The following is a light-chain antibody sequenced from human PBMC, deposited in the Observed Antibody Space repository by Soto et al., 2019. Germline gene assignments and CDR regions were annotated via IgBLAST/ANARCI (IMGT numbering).Light chain of an antibody. CDR3: CSYAGSYSYV. CDR1: SSDVGGYNY. CDR2: DVT. V-gene: IGLV2-11*01. J-gene: IGLJ1*01. Sequence: QSVLAQPRSVSGSPGQSVAISCTGTSSDVGGYNYVSWYQQHPGKAPKLIIYDVTKRPSGVPDRFSGSSSGNTASLTISGLQAEDEADYFCCSYAGSYSYVVGTGTKVTVL.